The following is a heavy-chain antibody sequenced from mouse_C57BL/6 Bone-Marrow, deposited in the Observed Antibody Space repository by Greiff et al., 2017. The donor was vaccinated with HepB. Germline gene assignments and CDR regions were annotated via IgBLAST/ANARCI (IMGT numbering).Heavy chain of an antibody. CDR2: ISDGGSYT. Sequence: EVMLVESGGGLVKPGGSLKLSCAASGFTFSSYAMSWVRQTPGKRLEWVATISDGGSYTYYPDNVKGRFTISRDNAKNNLYLQMSHLKSEDTAMYYCARDRYKGGYYFDYWGQGTTLTVSS. J-gene: IGHJ2*01. V-gene: IGHV5-4*01. D-gene: IGHD1-3*01. CDR1: GFTFSSYA. CDR3: ARDRYKGGYYFDY.